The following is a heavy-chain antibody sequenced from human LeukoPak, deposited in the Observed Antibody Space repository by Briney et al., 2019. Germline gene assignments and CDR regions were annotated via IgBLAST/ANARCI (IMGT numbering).Heavy chain of an antibody. D-gene: IGHD3-22*01. CDR3: AKRGVVIRVILVGFHKQAYYFDS. J-gene: IGHJ4*02. V-gene: IGHV3-23*01. CDR1: GITLSNYG. Sequence: GGSLRLSCVVSGITLSNYGMSWVRQAPGKGLEWVADISDSGGSTSYADSVKGRFTISRDNPKSTLFLQMNSLRVEDTAVYFCAKRGVVIRVILVGFHKQAYYFDSWGQGALVTVSS. CDR2: ISDSGGST.